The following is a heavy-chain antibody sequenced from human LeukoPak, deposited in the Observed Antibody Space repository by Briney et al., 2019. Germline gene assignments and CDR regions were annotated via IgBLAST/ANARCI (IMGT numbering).Heavy chain of an antibody. CDR1: GFTFSTFS. V-gene: IGHV3-48*02. Sequence: PGGSLRLSCAASGFTFSTFSMNWVRQAPGKGLEWVSYFRSSTNTIYYADSVKGRFTISRDDARSSLFLQMNSLRDEDTAVYYCARDIYYSFDYWGQGTLVSVSS. J-gene: IGHJ4*02. CDR2: FRSSTNTI. D-gene: IGHD3-10*01. CDR3: ARDIYYSFDY.